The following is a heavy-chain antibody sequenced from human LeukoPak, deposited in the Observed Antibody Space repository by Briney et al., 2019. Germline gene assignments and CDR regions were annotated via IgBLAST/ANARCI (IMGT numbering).Heavy chain of an antibody. D-gene: IGHD3-22*01. Sequence: AGGSLRLSCAVPGSTLSDYCMRSVRQAPGKGLGWVSYISRRGSYIKYADSGKVRFTISRHNAKNSLYLQMNSLRAEDTAVFYCARDSPGNYESIGTDFGGQGTLVTVSS. CDR1: GSTLSDYC. CDR2: ISRRGSYI. V-gene: IGHV3-11*05. J-gene: IGHJ4*02. CDR3: ARDSPGNYESIGTDF.